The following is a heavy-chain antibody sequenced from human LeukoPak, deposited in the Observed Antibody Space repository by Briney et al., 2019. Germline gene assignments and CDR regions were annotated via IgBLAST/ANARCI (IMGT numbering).Heavy chain of an antibody. CDR3: TTLWGATPFDY. V-gene: IGHV3-15*01. D-gene: IGHD1-26*01. CDR2: IKSKTAGWTT. Sequence: GGSLRLSCAASGFTFSNAWMSWVRQAPGKGVEGVGRIKSKTAGWTTDYAAPVKGTFTISRDHSTNTLYLQMNSLKTEDTAVYYCTTLWGATPFDYWGQGTLVTVSS. CDR1: GFTFSNAW. J-gene: IGHJ4*02.